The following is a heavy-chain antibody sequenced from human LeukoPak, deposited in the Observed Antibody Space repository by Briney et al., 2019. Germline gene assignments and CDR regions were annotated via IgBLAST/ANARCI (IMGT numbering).Heavy chain of an antibody. Sequence: GESLKISCKGSGYSFTSYWIGWVRQMPGKGLEWTGIIYPGDSDTRYSPSFQGQVTISADKSISTAYLQWSSLKASDTAMYYCASPRKYSSGWYDYWGQGTLVTVSS. D-gene: IGHD6-19*01. V-gene: IGHV5-51*01. J-gene: IGHJ4*02. CDR1: GYSFTSYW. CDR2: IYPGDSDT. CDR3: ASPRKYSSGWYDY.